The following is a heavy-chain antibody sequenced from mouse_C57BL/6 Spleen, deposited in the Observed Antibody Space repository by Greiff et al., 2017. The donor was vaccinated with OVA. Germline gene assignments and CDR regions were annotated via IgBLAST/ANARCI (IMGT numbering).Heavy chain of an antibody. Sequence: QVQLKESGPELVKPGASVKISCTASGFAFSSSWMNWVKQRPGKGLEWIGRIYPGDGDTNYNGKFKGKATLTADKSSSTAYMQLSSLTSEDSAVYFCAREVYYDYDGFDYWGQGTTLTVSS. CDR1: GFAFSSSW. D-gene: IGHD2-4*01. CDR2: IYPGDGDT. V-gene: IGHV1-82*01. CDR3: AREVYYDYDGFDY. J-gene: IGHJ2*01.